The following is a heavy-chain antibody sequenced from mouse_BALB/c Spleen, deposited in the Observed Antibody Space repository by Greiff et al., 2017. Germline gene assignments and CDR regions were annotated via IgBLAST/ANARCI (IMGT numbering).Heavy chain of an antibody. Sequence: EVTLVESGGGLVQPGGSRKLSCAASGFTFSSFGMHWVRQAPEKGLEWVAYISSGSSTIYYADTVKGRFTISRDNPKNTLFLQMTSLRSEDTAMYYCARKYEGAMDYWGQGTSVTVSS. J-gene: IGHJ4*01. CDR1: GFTFSSFG. V-gene: IGHV5-17*02. D-gene: IGHD2-10*02. CDR3: ARKYEGAMDY. CDR2: ISSGSSTI.